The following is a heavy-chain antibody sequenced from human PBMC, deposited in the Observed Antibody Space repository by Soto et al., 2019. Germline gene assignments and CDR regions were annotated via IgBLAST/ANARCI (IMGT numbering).Heavy chain of an antibody. Sequence: GESLKISCKGSGYSFTSYWIGWVRQMPGKGLEWMGIIYPGDSDTRYSPSFQGQVTISADKSISTAYLQWSSLKASDTAMDYCATAPLVQAAMVSRNPINYYYSVTDVWGNGTTVTVTP. CDR2: IYPGDSDT. CDR1: GYSFTSYW. D-gene: IGHD2-2*01. V-gene: IGHV5-51*01. J-gene: IGHJ6*04. CDR3: ATAPLVQAAMVSRNPINYYYSVTDV.